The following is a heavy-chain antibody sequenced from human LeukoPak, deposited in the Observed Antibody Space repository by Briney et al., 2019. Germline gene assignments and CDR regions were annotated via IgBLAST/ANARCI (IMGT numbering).Heavy chain of an antibody. Sequence: ASVKVSCKASGYTFTSYYMHWVRQAPGQGLEWMGIINPSGGSTSYAQKFQGRVTMTRDTSTSTVYMELSSLRSEDTAVYYCARDLGSGSYYYYYMDVWGKGTTVTVSS. CDR2: INPSGGST. V-gene: IGHV1-46*01. J-gene: IGHJ6*03. CDR1: GYTFTSYY. D-gene: IGHD1-26*01. CDR3: ARDLGSGSYYYYYMDV.